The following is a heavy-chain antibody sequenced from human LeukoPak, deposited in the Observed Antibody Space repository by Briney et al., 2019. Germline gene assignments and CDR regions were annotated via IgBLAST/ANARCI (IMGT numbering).Heavy chain of an antibody. Sequence: GESLKVSCKGSGYSFTSYWIGWVRQMPGKGLEWMGIIYPGDSDTRDSPSFQGQVTISADKSISTAYLQWSSLKASDTAMYYCASPNYDFWSGYAFDIWGQGTMVTVSS. J-gene: IGHJ3*02. CDR3: ASPNYDFWSGYAFDI. CDR1: GYSFTSYW. CDR2: IYPGDSDT. D-gene: IGHD3-3*01. V-gene: IGHV5-51*03.